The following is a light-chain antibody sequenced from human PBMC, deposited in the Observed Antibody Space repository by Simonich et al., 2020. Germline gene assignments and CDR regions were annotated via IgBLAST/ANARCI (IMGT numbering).Light chain of an antibody. CDR1: SSDVGGYHY. CDR3: SSYTSSSIVV. CDR2: DVS. Sequence: QSALTQPASVSGSPGQSITISCTGTSSDVGGYHYFSWYQQPPGKPPKLMIYDVSKRPSGVSNRFSGSKSGNTASLTISGLQAEDEADYYCSSYTSSSIVVFGGGTKLTVL. V-gene: IGLV2-14*01. J-gene: IGLJ2*01.